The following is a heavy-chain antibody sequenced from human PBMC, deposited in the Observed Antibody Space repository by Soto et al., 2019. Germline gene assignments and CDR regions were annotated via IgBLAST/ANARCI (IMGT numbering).Heavy chain of an antibody. CDR2: ISAYNGNT. J-gene: IGHJ6*02. CDR1: GYTFTSYG. V-gene: IGHV1-18*04. D-gene: IGHD6-13*01. Sequence: QVQLVQSGAEVKKPGASVKVSCKASGYTFTSYGISWVRQAPGQGLEWMGWISAYNGNTNYAQKLQGRVTMTTDTATSTADMELRSLRSDDTAVYYCARDQKYPQNIAAVSLGANYYSYYGMDVWGQGTTVTVSS. CDR3: ARDQKYPQNIAAVSLGANYYSYYGMDV.